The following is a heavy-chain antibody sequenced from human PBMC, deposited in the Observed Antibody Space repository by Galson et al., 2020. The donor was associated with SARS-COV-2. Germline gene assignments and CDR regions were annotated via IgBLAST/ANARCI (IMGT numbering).Heavy chain of an antibody. V-gene: IGHV3-23*01. Sequence: GESLKISCAASGFTFKNYAMNWVRQAPGKGLEWVAGMTGGTERTYYADSVKGRFTISRDDSKNTVFLEMNSVRVDDTAIYYCIKDGGRNYCYSLYLDVWGKGTAVTVSS. CDR2: MTGGTERT. CDR1: GFTFKNYA. J-gene: IGHJ6*03. CDR3: IKDGGRNYCYSLYLDV. D-gene: IGHD1-26*01.